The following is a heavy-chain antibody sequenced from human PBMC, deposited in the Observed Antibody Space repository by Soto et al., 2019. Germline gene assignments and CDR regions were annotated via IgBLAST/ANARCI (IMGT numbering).Heavy chain of an antibody. CDR3: ASSPTAVIADY. V-gene: IGHV4-31*03. CDR2: IYYSGST. D-gene: IGHD4-4*01. CDR1: GGSISSGGYY. J-gene: IGHJ4*02. Sequence: SETLSLTCTVSGGSISSGGYYWNWIRQHPGKGLEWIGYIYYSGSTYYNPSLKSRLTISVDTSKNQFSLKLSSVTAADTAVYYCASSPTAVIADYWGQGTLVTVSS.